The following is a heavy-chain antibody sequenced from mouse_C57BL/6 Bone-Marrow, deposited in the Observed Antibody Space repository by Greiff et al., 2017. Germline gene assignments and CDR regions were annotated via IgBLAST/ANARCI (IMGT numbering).Heavy chain of an antibody. CDR3: ARGPLGLFAY. J-gene: IGHJ3*01. D-gene: IGHD3-3*01. Sequence: QVQLQQPGAELVKPGASVKLSCKASGYTFTSYWMHWVKQRPGQGLEWIGMINPNSGSNNYNEKFKSKATVTVDKSSSTAYRQLSSLTSEDSAVYYCARGPLGLFAYWGQGTLVTVSA. CDR1: GYTFTSYW. V-gene: IGHV1-64*01. CDR2: INPNSGSN.